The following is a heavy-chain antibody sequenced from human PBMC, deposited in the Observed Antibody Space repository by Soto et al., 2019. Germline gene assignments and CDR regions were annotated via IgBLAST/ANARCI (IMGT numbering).Heavy chain of an antibody. D-gene: IGHD7-27*01. CDR1: GFTFIIFA. Sequence: PWGSLRLACAASGFTFIIFAIILFRHSPCKGLEWVSTISGSGGSTYYADAVKGRFSISRDNSMGTLYLQMKSLRVEDTAIYYCAKEVSLGSTVDLGYWGQGTLVTVSS. CDR2: ISGSGGST. V-gene: IGHV3-23*01. J-gene: IGHJ4*02. CDR3: AKEVSLGSTVDLGY.